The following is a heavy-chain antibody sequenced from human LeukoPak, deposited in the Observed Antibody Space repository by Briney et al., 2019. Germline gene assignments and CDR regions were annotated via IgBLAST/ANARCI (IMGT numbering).Heavy chain of an antibody. CDR1: GYTFTAYY. J-gene: IGHJ4*02. CDR2: INPNSGGT. Sequence: GSSVKVSCKASGYTFTAYYMHWVRQAPGQGLEWLGWINPNSGGTNYAQKFQGRVTMTRDTSITTAYMELSRLSSDDTAVYYCASSVSSRLAIIDYWGQGTLVTVAS. D-gene: IGHD6-13*01. V-gene: IGHV1-2*02. CDR3: ASSVSSRLAIIDY.